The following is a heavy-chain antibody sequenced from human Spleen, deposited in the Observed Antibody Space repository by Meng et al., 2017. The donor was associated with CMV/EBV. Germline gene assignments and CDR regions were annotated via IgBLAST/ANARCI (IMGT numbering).Heavy chain of an antibody. Sequence: ASAKVSCKASGYTFSDFGITWVRQAPGQGLEWMGWINGDTANTNYAQRFEGRVTLTTDTSTTTAYMELRSLRSDDTAVYFCAREPSGYNYGPDYWGQGTLVTVSS. CDR2: INGDTANT. D-gene: IGHD5-24*01. CDR1: GYTFSDFG. CDR3: AREPSGYNYGPDY. J-gene: IGHJ4*02. V-gene: IGHV1-18*01.